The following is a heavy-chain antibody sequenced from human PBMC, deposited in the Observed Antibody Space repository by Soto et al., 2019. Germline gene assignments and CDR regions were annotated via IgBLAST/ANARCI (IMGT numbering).Heavy chain of an antibody. CDR2: FDGEDGQT. Sequence: GASVKVSCKVSGYSFSEMSMHWGRQTPEKGLEWMGSFDGEDGQTMYAQKFQGRVTMTEDTSADTAYMELSSLRSDDTAVYYCGIPGATGHLDDCGQGSRVTVSS. D-gene: IGHD3-10*01. CDR3: GIPGATGHLDD. J-gene: IGHJ4*02. V-gene: IGHV1-24*01. CDR1: GYSFSEMS.